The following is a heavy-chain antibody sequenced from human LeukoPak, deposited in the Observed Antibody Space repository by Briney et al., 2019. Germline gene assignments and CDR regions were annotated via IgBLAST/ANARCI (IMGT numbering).Heavy chain of an antibody. D-gene: IGHD7-27*01. CDR2: ISGSGGST. Sequence: GGSLRLSCAASGFTFSGYAMSWVRQAPGKGLEWVSAISGSGGSTDYADSVKGRFTMSRDNSKNTLNLQMNSLRAEDTAVYCCAKDRGNWDFDYWGQGTLVTVSS. CDR1: GFTFSGYA. V-gene: IGHV3-23*01. CDR3: AKDRGNWDFDY. J-gene: IGHJ4*02.